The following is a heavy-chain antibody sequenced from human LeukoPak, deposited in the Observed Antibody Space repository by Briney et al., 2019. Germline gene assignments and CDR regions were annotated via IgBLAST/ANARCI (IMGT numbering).Heavy chain of an antibody. J-gene: IGHJ4*02. D-gene: IGHD1-1*01. Sequence: GGSLRLSCAAYGFTFTNYWLTWVRQAPGKGLEWVANINQDGGTEDYVDSVRGRFTISRDNAKNLVYLQINSLRAEDTAVYFCARHTLWRFDYWGQGALVTVSS. CDR3: ARHTLWRFDY. CDR1: GFTFTNYW. CDR2: INQDGGTE. V-gene: IGHV3-7*01.